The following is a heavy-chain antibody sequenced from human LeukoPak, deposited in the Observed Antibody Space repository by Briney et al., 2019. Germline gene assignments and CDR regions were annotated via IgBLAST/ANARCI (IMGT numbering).Heavy chain of an antibody. V-gene: IGHV4-38-2*02. CDR1: GYSISSGYY. D-gene: IGHD3-9*01. CDR2: IYHSGST. CDR3: ARGASRYFDWLKKDYYYTDV. Sequence: SETLSLTCTVSGYSISSGYYWGWIRQPPGKGLEWIGSIYHSGSTYYNPSLKSRVTISVDTSKNQFSLKLSSVTAADTAVYYCARGASRYFDWLKKDYYYTDVWGKGTTVTISS. J-gene: IGHJ6*03.